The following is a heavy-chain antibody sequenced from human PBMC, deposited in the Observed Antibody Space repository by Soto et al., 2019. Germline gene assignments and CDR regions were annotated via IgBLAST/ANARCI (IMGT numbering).Heavy chain of an antibody. D-gene: IGHD2-15*01. CDR2: IFYTGTA. V-gene: IGHV4-31*03. Sequence: PSETLSLTCTVSVGSINTGGYYWGWIRHLPGEGLEWIGHIFYTGTAYYNPSLRSRVTVSIDTSANQFSLHMYSVTAADTAMYYCARRLDDTPETFFNWFDPWGQGILVTVSS. CDR1: VGSINTGGYY. J-gene: IGHJ5*02. CDR3: ARRLDDTPETFFNWFDP.